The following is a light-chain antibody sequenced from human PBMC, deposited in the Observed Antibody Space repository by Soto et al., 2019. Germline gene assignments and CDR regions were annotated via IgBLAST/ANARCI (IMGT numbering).Light chain of an antibody. CDR3: QQYNNWPPIT. CDR1: RGISSN. CDR2: DTS. V-gene: IGKV3D-15*01. J-gene: IGKJ5*01. Sequence: VVMTQSPATLSVSPGERATLSCRASRGISSNLAWYQQKPGQAPRLLIYDTSSRATGIPDRFSGSGSGTEFTLTITSLQSEDFAVYYCQQYNNWPPITFGQGRRLEV.